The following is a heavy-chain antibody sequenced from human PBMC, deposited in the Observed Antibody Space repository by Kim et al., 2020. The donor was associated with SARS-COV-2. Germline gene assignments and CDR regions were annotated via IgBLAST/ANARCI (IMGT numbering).Heavy chain of an antibody. CDR3: ARGAYCRGGICFPPGGY. D-gene: IGHD2-15*01. CDR1: GYSFTAYT. CDR2: INAANGNT. V-gene: IGHV1-3*01. Sequence: ASVKVSCKASGYSFTAYTIHWVRQAPGQRLEWMGWINAANGNTEFSQKLQGRVTSTRDTSATTVHMEVSSLRSEDTAVYYCARGAYCRGGICFPPGGYWGQGTLVTVSS. J-gene: IGHJ4*02.